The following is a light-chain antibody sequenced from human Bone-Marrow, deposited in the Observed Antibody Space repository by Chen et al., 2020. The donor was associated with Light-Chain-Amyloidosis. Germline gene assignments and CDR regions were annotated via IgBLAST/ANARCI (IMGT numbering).Light chain of an antibody. V-gene: IGKV3-15*01. CDR2: LAS. CDR3: QQYNTWPRT. Sequence: EILMTQSPATLSVSPGESATLSCRASQSVSNNLAWYQQKPGQAPRLLIYLASARVTGIPARFTGSGSGTEFSLTISSLQSEDFAVYYCQQYNTWPRTFGRGIRVEFK. J-gene: IGKJ1*01. CDR1: QSVSNN.